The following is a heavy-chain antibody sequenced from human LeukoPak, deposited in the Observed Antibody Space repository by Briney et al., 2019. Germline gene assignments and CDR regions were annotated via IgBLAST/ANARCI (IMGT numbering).Heavy chain of an antibody. CDR2: INTNTGNP. CDR3: ARGGYSSFPPDYYYYMDV. V-gene: IGHV7-4-1*02. J-gene: IGHJ6*03. Sequence: ASVKVSCKASGYTFTSYAMNWVRQAPGQGLEWMGWINTNTGNPTYAQGFTGRFVFSLDTSVSTAYLQISSLKAEDTAVYYCARGGYSSFPPDYYYYMDVWGKGTTVTVSS. CDR1: GYTFTSYA. D-gene: IGHD5-18*01.